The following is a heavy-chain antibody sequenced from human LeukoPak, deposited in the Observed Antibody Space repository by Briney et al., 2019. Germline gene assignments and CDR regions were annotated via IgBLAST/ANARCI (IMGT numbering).Heavy chain of an antibody. CDR3: ARAVAASYDFWSGYSDDGAFDI. Sequence: SETLSLTCTVSGGSISSGDYYWSWIRQPPGKGLEWIGYIYYSGSTYYNPSLKSRVTISVDTSKNQFSLKLSSVTAADTAVYYCARAVAASYDFWSGYSDDGAFDIWGQGTMATVSS. CDR2: IYYSGST. D-gene: IGHD3-3*01. CDR1: GGSISSGDYY. V-gene: IGHV4-30-4*01. J-gene: IGHJ3*02.